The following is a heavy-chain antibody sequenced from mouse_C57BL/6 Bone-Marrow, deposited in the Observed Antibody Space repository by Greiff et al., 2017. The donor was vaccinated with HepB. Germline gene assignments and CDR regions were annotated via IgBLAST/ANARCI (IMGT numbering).Heavy chain of an antibody. Sequence: VQLQQSGAELVKPGASVKLSCKASGYTFTSYWMQWVKQRPGQGLEWIGEIDPSDSYTNYNQKFKGKATLTVDTSSSTAYMQLSSLTSEDSAVYYCAIIYPWFAYWGQGTLVTVSA. CDR1: GYTFTSYW. V-gene: IGHV1-50*01. J-gene: IGHJ3*01. D-gene: IGHD2-3*01. CDR3: AIIYPWFAY. CDR2: IDPSDSYT.